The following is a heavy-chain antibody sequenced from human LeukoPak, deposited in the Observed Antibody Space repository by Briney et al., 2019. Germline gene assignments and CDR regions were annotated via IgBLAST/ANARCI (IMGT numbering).Heavy chain of an antibody. J-gene: IGHJ4*02. CDR3: ARRRNFDY. D-gene: IGHD6-6*01. V-gene: IGHV3-48*04. Sequence: GGSLRLSCAASGFTLSTYSMNWVRQAPGKGLEWVSYISSSGNTIYYADSVKGRFTISRDNAKNSLFLQMNSLRAEDTAVYYCARRRNFDYWGQGTLVAVSS. CDR2: ISSSGNTI. CDR1: GFTLSTYS.